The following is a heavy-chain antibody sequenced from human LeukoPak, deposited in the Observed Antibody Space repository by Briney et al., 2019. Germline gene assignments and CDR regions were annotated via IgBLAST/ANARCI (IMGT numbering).Heavy chain of an antibody. CDR3: AREGAGLPPYYYYYGMDV. J-gene: IGHJ6*02. V-gene: IGHV4-4*07. Sequence: PSETLSLTCTVSGGSISSYYWSWIRQPAGKGLEWIGRIYTSGSTNYNPSLKSRVTMSVDTSKNQFSLKLSPVTAADTAVYYCAREGAGLPPYYYYYGMDVWGQGTTATVSS. CDR1: GGSISSYY. CDR2: IYTSGST. D-gene: IGHD1-26*01.